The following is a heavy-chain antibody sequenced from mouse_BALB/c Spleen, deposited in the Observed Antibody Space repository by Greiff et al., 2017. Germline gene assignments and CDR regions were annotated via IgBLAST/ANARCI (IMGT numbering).Heavy chain of an antibody. CDR2: IDPENGDT. D-gene: IGHD3-1*01. CDR3: NGGYANGNAMDY. CDR1: GFNIKDYY. V-gene: IGHV14-4*02. Sequence: EVQLQESGAELVRPGASVKLSCTASGFNIKDYYMHWVKQRPEQGLEWIGWIDPENGDTEYAPKFQGKATMTADTSSNTAYLQLSSLTSEDTAVYYCNGGYANGNAMDYWGQGTSVTVSS. J-gene: IGHJ4*01.